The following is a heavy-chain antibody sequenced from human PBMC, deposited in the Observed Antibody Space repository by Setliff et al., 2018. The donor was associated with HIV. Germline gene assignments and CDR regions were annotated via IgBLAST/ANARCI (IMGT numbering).Heavy chain of an antibody. CDR3: STGPSRVSDGIADF. Sequence: GGSLRLSCVVSGFNFKSGWMTWVRQAPGKGLEWVGRIKSNSDGGTSDYAAAVKDRFSFSRDDSKSILYLQMNSLEIEDTAVYFCSTGPSRVSDGIADFWGPGTLVTVSS. CDR2: IKSNSDGGTS. CDR1: GFNFKSGW. J-gene: IGHJ4*02. V-gene: IGHV3-15*01.